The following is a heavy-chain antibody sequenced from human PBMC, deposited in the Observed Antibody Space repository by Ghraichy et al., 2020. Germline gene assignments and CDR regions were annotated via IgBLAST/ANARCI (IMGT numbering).Heavy chain of an antibody. CDR1: GGSFSGYY. Sequence: ETLSLPCAVYGGSFSGYYWSWIRQPPGKGLEWIGEINHSGSTNYNPSLKSRVTISVDTSKNQFSLKLSSVTAADTAVYYCARGVISSGYIDYWGQGTLVTVSS. D-gene: IGHD3-22*01. CDR3: ARGVISSGYIDY. CDR2: INHSGST. J-gene: IGHJ4*02. V-gene: IGHV4-34*01.